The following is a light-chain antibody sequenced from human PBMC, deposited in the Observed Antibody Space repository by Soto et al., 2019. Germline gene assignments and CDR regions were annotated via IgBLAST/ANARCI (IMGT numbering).Light chain of an antibody. V-gene: IGLV2-23*02. Sequence: QSALTQPASVSGSPGQSITISCTGTSSDIGSYKLVSWYQQHPGKAPKLLIYEVTKRPSGVSNRFSGSKSGNRASLTISGLQAEDEADYYCCSYAGSSTFIIFGGGTQLTVL. CDR3: CSYAGSSTFII. J-gene: IGLJ2*01. CDR1: SSDIGSYKL. CDR2: EVT.